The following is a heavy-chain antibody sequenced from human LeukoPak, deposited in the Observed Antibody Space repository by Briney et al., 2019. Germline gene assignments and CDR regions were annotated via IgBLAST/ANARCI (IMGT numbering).Heavy chain of an antibody. J-gene: IGHJ6*02. V-gene: IGHV4-34*01. Sequence: SETLSLTCAVYGGSFSGYYWSWIRQPPGKGLEWMGEINHSGSTNYNPSLKTRVTISVDPSKNQFSLKLSSVPAADTAVYYCARGSRWVITDYYYGMDVWGQGTTVTVSS. CDR2: INHSGST. CDR3: ARGSRWVITDYYYGMDV. D-gene: IGHD3-22*01. CDR1: GGSFSGYY.